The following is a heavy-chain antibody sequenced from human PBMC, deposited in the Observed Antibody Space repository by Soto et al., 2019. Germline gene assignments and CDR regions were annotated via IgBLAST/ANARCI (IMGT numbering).Heavy chain of an antibody. D-gene: IGHD3-22*01. Sequence: GASVKVSCKASGYTFTSYGISWVRQAPGQGLEWMGWISAYNGNTNYAQKLQGRVTMTTDTSTSTAYMELRSLRSDDTAVYYCARGHEYYDSSGYHDYWGQGTLVTVSS. CDR3: ARGHEYYDSSGYHDY. J-gene: IGHJ4*02. V-gene: IGHV1-18*01. CDR1: GYTFTSYG. CDR2: ISAYNGNT.